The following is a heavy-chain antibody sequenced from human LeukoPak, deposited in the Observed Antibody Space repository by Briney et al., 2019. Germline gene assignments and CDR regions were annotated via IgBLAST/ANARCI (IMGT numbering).Heavy chain of an antibody. D-gene: IGHD3-22*01. CDR2: ISGSGGST. CDR1: GFTFSSYA. Sequence: GESLRLSCAASGFTFSSYAMSWVRQAPGKGLEWVSAISGSGGSTYYADSVKGRFTISRDNSKNTLYLQMNSLRAEDTAVYYCAATGSGYYYVYWGQGTLVTVSS. J-gene: IGHJ4*02. CDR3: AATGSGYYYVY. V-gene: IGHV3-23*01.